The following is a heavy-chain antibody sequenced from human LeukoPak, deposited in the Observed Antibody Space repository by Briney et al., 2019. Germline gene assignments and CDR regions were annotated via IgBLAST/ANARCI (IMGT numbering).Heavy chain of an antibody. CDR2: IKQDGSEK. Sequence: PGGSLRLSCAGSGFIFSSYWMSWVRQAPGKGLERVANIKQDGSEKYYVDSVKGRFTISRDNAKNSLYLQMNSLRAEDTAVYYCVREARERGGFDYWGQGTLVTVSS. J-gene: IGHJ4*02. CDR3: VREARERGGFDY. D-gene: IGHD5-24*01. CDR1: GFIFSSYW. V-gene: IGHV3-7*01.